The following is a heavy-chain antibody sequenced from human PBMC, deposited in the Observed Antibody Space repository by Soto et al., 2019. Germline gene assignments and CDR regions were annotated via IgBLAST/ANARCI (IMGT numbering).Heavy chain of an antibody. CDR3: AKDLRTVTTTNAEYFQH. D-gene: IGHD4-17*01. Sequence: QVQLVESGGGVVQPGRSLRLSCAASGFTFSSYGMHWVRQAPGKGLEWVAVISYDGSNKYYADSVKGRFTISRDNSKNTLYLQMNSLRAEDTAVYYCAKDLRTVTTTNAEYFQHWGQSTLVTVSS. CDR2: ISYDGSNK. V-gene: IGHV3-30*18. J-gene: IGHJ1*01. CDR1: GFTFSSYG.